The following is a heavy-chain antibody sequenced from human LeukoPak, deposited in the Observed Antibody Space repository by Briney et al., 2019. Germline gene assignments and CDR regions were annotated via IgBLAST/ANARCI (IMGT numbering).Heavy chain of an antibody. D-gene: IGHD3-22*01. V-gene: IGHV3-53*01. CDR1: GFTVSSSY. Sequence: PGGSLRLSCAASGFTVSSSYISWVRQAPGKGLEWVSVIYAGDSTYYADSVKGRFTISRDNSKNTLYLQMNSLRADDTAVYYCARERYYYDSSHAFDIWGQGTMVTVSS. CDR3: ARERYYYDSSHAFDI. CDR2: IYAGDST. J-gene: IGHJ3*02.